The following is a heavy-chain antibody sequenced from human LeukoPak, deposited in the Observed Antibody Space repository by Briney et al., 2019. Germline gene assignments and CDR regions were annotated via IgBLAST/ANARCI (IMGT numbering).Heavy chain of an antibody. CDR1: GGTFSSYA. V-gene: IGHV1-69*13. Sequence: GASVKVPCKASGGTFSSYAISWVRQAPGQGLEWMGGIIPIFGTANYAQKFQGRVTITADESTSTAYMELSSLRSEDTAAYYCARDLSPPPEAGDYAATFTGWFDPWGQGTLVTVSS. CDR3: ARDLSPPPEAGDYAATFTGWFDP. D-gene: IGHD4-17*01. J-gene: IGHJ5*02. CDR2: IIPIFGTA.